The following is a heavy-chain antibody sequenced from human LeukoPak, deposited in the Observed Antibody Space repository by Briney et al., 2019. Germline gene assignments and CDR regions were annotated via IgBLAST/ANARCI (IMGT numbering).Heavy chain of an antibody. CDR3: TRVYGSGTYTFDY. Sequence: SGGSLRLSCAASGFTFDDYAMHWVRQAPGKGLVWVSRINRDGSSTHYADSVKGRFTISRDNAKNTLYLQMNSLRAEDTAVYYCTRVYGSGTYTFDYWGQGTLVTVSS. J-gene: IGHJ4*02. D-gene: IGHD3-10*01. CDR1: GFTFDDYA. V-gene: IGHV3-74*01. CDR2: INRDGSST.